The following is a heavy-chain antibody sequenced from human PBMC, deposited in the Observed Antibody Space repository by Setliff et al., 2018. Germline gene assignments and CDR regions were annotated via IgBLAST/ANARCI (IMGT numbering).Heavy chain of an antibody. CDR1: GYTFTGYY. Sequence: ASVKVSCKASGYTFTGYYMYWVRQAPGQGLEWMGRINPNSGGTNSAQKFQGRVTITRNTSISTAYMELSSLKSDDTAMYYCARGLLWFGEPQLDYWGQGTLVTVSS. CDR3: ARGLLWFGEPQLDY. CDR2: INPNSGGT. V-gene: IGHV1-2*06. J-gene: IGHJ4*02. D-gene: IGHD3-10*01.